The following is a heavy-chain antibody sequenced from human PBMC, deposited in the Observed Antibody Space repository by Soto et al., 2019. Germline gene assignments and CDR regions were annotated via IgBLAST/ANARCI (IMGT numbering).Heavy chain of an antibody. CDR3: ARRAPDYYYYYGMDV. V-gene: IGHV3-21*01. CDR1: GFTFSSYS. CDR2: ISSSSSYI. Sequence: GGSLRLSCAASGFTFSSYSMNWVRQAPGKGLEWVSSISSSSSYIYYADSVKGRFTISRDNAKNSLYLQMNSLRAEDTAVYYCARRAPDYYYYYGMDVWGQGTTVTVSS. J-gene: IGHJ6*02.